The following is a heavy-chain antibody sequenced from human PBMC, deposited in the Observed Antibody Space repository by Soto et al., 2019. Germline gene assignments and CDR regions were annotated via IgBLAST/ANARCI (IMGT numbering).Heavy chain of an antibody. CDR3: ARETPPYDFWSGYPIFDI. D-gene: IGHD3-3*01. Sequence: QVQLVQSGAEVKKPGASVKVSCKASGYTFTGYYMHWVRQAPGQGLEWMGWINPNSGGTNYAQKFQGWVTMTRDTSISTAYMELSRLRSDDTAVYYCARETPPYDFWSGYPIFDIWGQGTMVTVSS. CDR1: GYTFTGYY. J-gene: IGHJ3*02. CDR2: INPNSGGT. V-gene: IGHV1-2*04.